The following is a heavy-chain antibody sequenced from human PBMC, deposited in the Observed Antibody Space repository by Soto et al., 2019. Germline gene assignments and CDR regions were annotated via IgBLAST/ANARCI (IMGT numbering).Heavy chain of an antibody. D-gene: IGHD4-17*01. CDR3: ARTDYGGRDDAFDI. CDR1: GGSISSGGYY. CDR2: IYYSGST. V-gene: IGHV4-31*03. J-gene: IGHJ3*02. Sequence: QVQLQASGPGLVKPSQTLSLTCTVSGGSISSGGYYWSWIRQHPGKGLEWIGYIYYSGSTYYNPSLKSRVTISVDTSENQFSLKLSSVTAADTAVYYCARTDYGGRDDAFDIWGEGTMVTFSS.